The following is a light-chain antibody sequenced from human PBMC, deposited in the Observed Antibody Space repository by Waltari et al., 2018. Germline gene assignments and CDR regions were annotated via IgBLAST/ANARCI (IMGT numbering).Light chain of an antibody. V-gene: IGKV3-20*01. CDR1: QTVSNTY. CDR2: AAS. CDR3: HQSGTSPRT. J-gene: IGKJ1*01. Sequence: EIVLTQSPGTLSLSPGERATLSCRATQTVSNTYVAWYQKKPGQPPRLLIYAASTRATGIPDRCSGSGSGTDFALTINRLEPEDSAVYYCHQSGTSPRTFGQGTKVEIK.